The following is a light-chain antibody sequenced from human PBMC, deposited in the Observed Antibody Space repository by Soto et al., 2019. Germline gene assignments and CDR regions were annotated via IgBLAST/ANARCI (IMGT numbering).Light chain of an antibody. CDR2: EAS. V-gene: IGKV1-27*01. J-gene: IGKJ1*01. CDR3: RKYNDSHRT. CDR1: QDISNY. Sequence: QMTQSPSSLSASVGDRVTITCRASQDISNYLAWYQQKPGGAPKLLIYEASTLQSGVPSRLSGSGSGPDFTLAISSLQPEDAAIYYCRKYNDSHRTFGQGTGVEMK.